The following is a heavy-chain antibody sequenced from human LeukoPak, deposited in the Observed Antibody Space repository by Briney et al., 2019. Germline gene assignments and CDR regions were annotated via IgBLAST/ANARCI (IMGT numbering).Heavy chain of an antibody. J-gene: IGHJ4*02. Sequence: PSETLSLACTVSGASISPYFWSWIRQPAGKGLEWIGRIFSNGNTIYNPSLKSRVTMSVDTSKNLFSLNVKSVTAADTAVYYCARVLLGYCSGGSCYIDYWGQRTLVTVSS. CDR1: GASISPYF. CDR2: IFSNGNT. D-gene: IGHD2-15*01. V-gene: IGHV4-4*07. CDR3: ARVLLGYCSGGSCYIDY.